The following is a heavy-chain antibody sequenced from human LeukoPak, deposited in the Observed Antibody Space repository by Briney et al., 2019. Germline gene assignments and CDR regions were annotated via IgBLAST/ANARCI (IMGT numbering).Heavy chain of an antibody. J-gene: IGHJ4*02. CDR3: AREHRTYYYGSGSYYPDY. CDR1: GFTFSSYE. CDR2: ISSSGSTI. Sequence: PGGSLRLSCAASGFTFSSYEMNWVRQAPGKGLEWVSYISSSGSTIYYADSVKGRFTISRDNAKNSLYLQMNSLRAGDTAVYYCAREHRTYYYGSGSYYPDYWGQGTLVTVSS. V-gene: IGHV3-48*03. D-gene: IGHD3-10*01.